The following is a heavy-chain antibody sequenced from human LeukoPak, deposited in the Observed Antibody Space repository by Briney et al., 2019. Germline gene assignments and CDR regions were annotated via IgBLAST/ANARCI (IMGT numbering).Heavy chain of an antibody. CDR1: GFTFRIYW. D-gene: IGHD6-19*01. Sequence: GGSLRLSCAASGFTFRIYWMTWVRQAPGKGLEWVGNIKQDGSEKYYVDSVKGRFTISRDNAKNSLYLQMNSLRAEDTAVYYCARESSGWVDDAFDIWGQGTIVIVSS. J-gene: IGHJ3*02. V-gene: IGHV3-7*03. CDR2: IKQDGSEK. CDR3: ARESSGWVDDAFDI.